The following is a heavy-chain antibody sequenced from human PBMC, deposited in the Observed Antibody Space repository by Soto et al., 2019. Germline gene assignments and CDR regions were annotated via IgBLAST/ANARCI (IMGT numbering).Heavy chain of an antibody. CDR1: GGSFSGYY. Sequence: SETLSLTCAFYGGSFSGYYCTWIRQPPGTGLEWIGEINHSGSTNYNPSLKSRATITEDTPKNQVVLTMTNMDPVDTATYFCAHRSRGWQYYFTHWGQGALVTVSS. CDR2: INHSGST. J-gene: IGHJ4*02. CDR3: AHRSRGWQYYFTH. D-gene: IGHD6-19*01. V-gene: IGHV4-34*03.